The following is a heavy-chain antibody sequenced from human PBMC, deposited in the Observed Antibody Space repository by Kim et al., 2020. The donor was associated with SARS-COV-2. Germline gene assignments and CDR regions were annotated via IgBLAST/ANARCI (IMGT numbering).Heavy chain of an antibody. CDR3: AKGEAAAGTYYFDY. D-gene: IGHD6-13*01. J-gene: IGHJ4*02. CDR1: GFTFSSYG. Sequence: GGSLRLSCAASGFTFSSYGMSWVRQAPGKGLEWVAAISDSGSSTYYADSVKGRFTISRDNSKNTLYLQMNSLRAEDTAVYYCAKGEAAAGTYYFDYWGQGTLVTVSS. CDR2: ISDSGSST. V-gene: IGHV3-23*01.